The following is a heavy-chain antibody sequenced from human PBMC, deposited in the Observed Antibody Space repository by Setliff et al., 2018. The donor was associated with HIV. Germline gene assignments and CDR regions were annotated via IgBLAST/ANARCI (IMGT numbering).Heavy chain of an antibody. Sequence: TLSLTCTVSGGSISDYYWSWIRQPPGKALEWLALIYWDDDKRYSPSLKSRLTITKDTSKNQVVLTMTNMDPVDTATYYCAHRGYYDSSGLYYYYMDVWGKGTTVTVSS. CDR2: IYWDDDK. J-gene: IGHJ6*03. D-gene: IGHD3-22*01. V-gene: IGHV2-5*08. CDR1: GGSISDYYWS. CDR3: AHRGYYDSSGLYYYYMDV.